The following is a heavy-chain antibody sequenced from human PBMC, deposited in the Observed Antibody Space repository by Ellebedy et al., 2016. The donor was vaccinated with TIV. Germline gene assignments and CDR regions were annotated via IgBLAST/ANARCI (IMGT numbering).Heavy chain of an antibody. Sequence: GESLKISCATSGFTFSSYSMNWVRQAPGKGLEWVSAISGSGGSTYYADSVKGRFTISRDNSKNTLYLQMNSLRAEDTAVYYCAKIGGMATLWGQGTLVTVSS. CDR2: ISGSGGST. D-gene: IGHD5-24*01. CDR3: AKIGGMATL. J-gene: IGHJ4*02. V-gene: IGHV3-23*01. CDR1: GFTFSSYS.